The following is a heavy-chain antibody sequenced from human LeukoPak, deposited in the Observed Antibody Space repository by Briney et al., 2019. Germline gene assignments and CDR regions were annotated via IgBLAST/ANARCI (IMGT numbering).Heavy chain of an antibody. Sequence: GGSLRLSCAASGFTFANFWMHWVRQAPGKGVVWVSRISPDGSSTTYADSVKGRFTVSRDNAKNTLYLQMDSLRAEDTAVYHCARLTVTGTNYWGQGTLVTVSS. V-gene: IGHV3-74*01. CDR3: ARLTVTGTNY. CDR1: GFTFANFW. D-gene: IGHD6-19*01. J-gene: IGHJ4*02. CDR2: ISPDGSST.